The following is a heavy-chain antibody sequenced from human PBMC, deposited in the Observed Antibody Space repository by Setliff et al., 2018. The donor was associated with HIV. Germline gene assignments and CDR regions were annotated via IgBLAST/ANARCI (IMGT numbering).Heavy chain of an antibody. CDR1: GGSVSTGNYY. V-gene: IGHV4-61*01. D-gene: IGHD3-10*01. Sequence: LSLTCTVSGGSVSTGNYYWNWIRLPPGKGLEWIGYIFYSGSTNYNPSLKSRVTISVDTSKNQFSLRLNSVTAADTAIYYCTRRGADSYYPRPLDVWGEGTTVTVS. CDR2: IFYSGST. CDR3: TRRGADSYYPRPLDV. J-gene: IGHJ6*02.